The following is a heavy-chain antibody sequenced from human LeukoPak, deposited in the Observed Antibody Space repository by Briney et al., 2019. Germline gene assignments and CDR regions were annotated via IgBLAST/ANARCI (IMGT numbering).Heavy chain of an antibody. J-gene: IGHJ4*02. Sequence: SVKVSCKASGGTFSSYAISWVRQAPGQGLERMGGIIPIFGTANYAQKFQGRVTITADESTSTAYMELSSLRSEDTAVYYCARVSRNFKTVSTGYSSGWYYFDYWGQGTLVTVSS. CDR2: IIPIFGTA. V-gene: IGHV1-69*13. D-gene: IGHD6-19*01. CDR1: GGTFSSYA. CDR3: ARVSRNFKTVSTGYSSGWYYFDY.